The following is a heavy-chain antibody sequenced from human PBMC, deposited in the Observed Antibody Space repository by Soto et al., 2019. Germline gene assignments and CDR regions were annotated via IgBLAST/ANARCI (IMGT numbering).Heavy chain of an antibody. CDR2: IYYSGST. CDR1: GGSISSYY. Sequence: SETLSLTCTVSGGSISSYYWSWIRQPPGKGLEWIGYIYYSGSTNYNPSLKSRVTISVDTSKNQFSLKLSSVTAADTAVYYRARARDISLDLYWFDPWGQGTLVTVSS. CDR3: ARARDISLDLYWFDP. J-gene: IGHJ5*02. V-gene: IGHV4-59*01.